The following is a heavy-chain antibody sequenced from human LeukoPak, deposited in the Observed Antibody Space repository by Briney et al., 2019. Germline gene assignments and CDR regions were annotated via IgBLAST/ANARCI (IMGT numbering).Heavy chain of an antibody. CDR3: ARDPTNYATDHDC. CDR1: GFSVSADY. D-gene: IGHD2-8*01. CDR2: VYSDGST. Sequence: GGSLRLSCAASGFSVSADYMSWVRQAPGKGLEWVSVVYSDGSTYYADSVKGRFTTSRDDSKNTLYLQVNSLRSEDTALYYCARDPTNYATDHDCWGQGTLVTVSS. J-gene: IGHJ4*02. V-gene: IGHV3-53*01.